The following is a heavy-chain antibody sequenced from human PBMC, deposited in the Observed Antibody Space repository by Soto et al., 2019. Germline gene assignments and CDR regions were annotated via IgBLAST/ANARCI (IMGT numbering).Heavy chain of an antibody. CDR3: AREVSNPYYFDY. D-gene: IGHD7-27*01. J-gene: IGHJ4*02. CDR2: IWYDGSNK. V-gene: IGHV3-33*01. CDR1: GFTFSSYG. Sequence: PGGSLRLSCAASGFTFSSYGMHWVRQAPGKWLEWVAVIWYDGSNKYYADSVKGRFTISRDNSKNTLYLQMNSLRAEDTAVYYCAREVSNPYYFDYWGQGTLVTV.